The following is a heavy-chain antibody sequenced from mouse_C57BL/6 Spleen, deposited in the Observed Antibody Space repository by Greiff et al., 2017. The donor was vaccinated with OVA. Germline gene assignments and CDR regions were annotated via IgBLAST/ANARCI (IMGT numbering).Heavy chain of an antibody. CDR1: GFTFTDYY. Sequence: EVKLQESGGGLVQPGGSLSLSCAASGFTFTDYYMSWVRQPPGQALEWLGFIRNKANGYTTEYSASVKGRFTISRDNYQSILYLQMNALRAEDSATYYCARYLRGWALDYWGQGTTLTVSS. J-gene: IGHJ2*01. CDR2: IRNKANGYTT. CDR3: ARYLRGWALDY. D-gene: IGHD1-1*02. V-gene: IGHV7-3*01.